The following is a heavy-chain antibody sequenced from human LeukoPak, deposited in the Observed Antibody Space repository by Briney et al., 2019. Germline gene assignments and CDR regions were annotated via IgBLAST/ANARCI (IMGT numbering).Heavy chain of an antibody. CDR2: IFYSGST. CDR1: GGSISTANYY. CDR3: ARQEAYYGSGARFDP. V-gene: IGHV4-39*01. Sequence: SETLSLTCTVSGGSISTANYYWGWIRQPPGKGLEWIGNIFYSGSTYYSPSLKSRVTISLDTSRNQFSLKLSSVTAADTAVYYCARQEAYYGSGARFDPWGQGTLVTVSS. J-gene: IGHJ5*02. D-gene: IGHD3-10*01.